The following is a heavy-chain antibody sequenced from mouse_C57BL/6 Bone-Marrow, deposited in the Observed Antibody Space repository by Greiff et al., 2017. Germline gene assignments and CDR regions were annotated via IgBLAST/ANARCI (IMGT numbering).Heavy chain of an antibody. D-gene: IGHD1-1*01. Sequence: QVQLKESGPGLVQPSQSLSITCTVSGFSLTSYGVHWVRQSPGKGLEWLGVIWRGGSTDYNAAFMSRLSITKDNSKSQVFFKMNSLQADDTAIYYCAKNSLLLRCGHAMDYWGQGASVTVSS. J-gene: IGHJ4*01. CDR3: AKNSLLLRCGHAMDY. CDR1: GFSLTSYG. V-gene: IGHV2-5*01. CDR2: IWRGGST.